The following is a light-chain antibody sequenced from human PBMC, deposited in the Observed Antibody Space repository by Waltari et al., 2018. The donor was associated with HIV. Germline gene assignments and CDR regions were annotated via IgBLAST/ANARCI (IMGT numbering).Light chain of an antibody. CDR2: EHY. CDR3: QSFDTDNHWV. V-gene: IGLV6-57*03. Sequence: NFMLTQPHSVSESPGKTVTISCTRSSGSVASNYVQWFQQRPSSAPTTILYEHYQRPSGVPDRFSGIIDKSSNSASLTISGVKTEDEADYYCQSFDTDNHWVFGGGTRLTVL. CDR1: SGSVASNY. J-gene: IGLJ3*02.